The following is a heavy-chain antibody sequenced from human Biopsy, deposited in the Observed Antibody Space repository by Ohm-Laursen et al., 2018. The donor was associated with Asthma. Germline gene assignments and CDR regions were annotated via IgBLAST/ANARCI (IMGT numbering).Heavy chain of an antibody. CDR1: GFPLSGTW. D-gene: IGHD3-3*02. Sequence: SLRLSCAASGFPLSGTWMSWVRQVPGKGLEWVANIKHDGSEKNHVDSLKGRFTISRDNAKNSLYLQMNSLRAEDTAVYYCARTFHFWSPYHAEHYQLWGQGTLVTVSS. J-gene: IGHJ1*01. CDR2: IKHDGSEK. V-gene: IGHV3-7*01. CDR3: ARTFHFWSPYHAEHYQL.